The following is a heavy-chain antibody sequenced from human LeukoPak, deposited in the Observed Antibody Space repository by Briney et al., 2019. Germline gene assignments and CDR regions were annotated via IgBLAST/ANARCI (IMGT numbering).Heavy chain of an antibody. CDR1: GFTFDDYA. D-gene: IGHD5-24*01. J-gene: IGHJ4*02. CDR3: ARGGPPKRWLQYDFDY. V-gene: IGHV3-9*01. Sequence: GGSLRLSCAASGFTFDDYAMHWVRQAPGKGLEWVSGISWNSGSIGYADSVKGRFTISRDNSKNSLYLQMNSLRAEDTAVYYCARGGPPKRWLQYDFDYWGQGTLVTVSS. CDR2: ISWNSGSI.